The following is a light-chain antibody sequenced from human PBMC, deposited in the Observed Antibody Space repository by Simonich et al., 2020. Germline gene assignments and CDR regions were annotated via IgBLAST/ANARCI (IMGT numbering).Light chain of an antibody. V-gene: IGKV4-1*01. CDR2: WAA. CDR3: QQYYSTPIT. J-gene: IGKJ5*01. Sequence: IVMTQSPDSLAVSLGERAPINCKSTQSVLYSSNTKNYLAWYQQKPGQPPTLLIYWAANRESGVPDRVSGSGSGTDLTLTISSLQAEDVAVYYCQQYYSTPITFGQGTRLEIK. CDR1: QSVLYSSNTKNY.